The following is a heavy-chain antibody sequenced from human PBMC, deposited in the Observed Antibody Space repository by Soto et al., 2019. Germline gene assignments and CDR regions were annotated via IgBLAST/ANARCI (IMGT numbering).Heavy chain of an antibody. Sequence: GESLKISCKGSGYSFTSYWIGWVRQMPGKGLEWMGIIYPGDSDTRYSPSFQGQVTISADKSISTAYLQWSSLKASDTAMYYCARQFDCSSTSCYAFDIWGQGTMVTVSS. V-gene: IGHV5-51*01. D-gene: IGHD2-2*01. CDR2: IYPGDSDT. J-gene: IGHJ3*02. CDR3: ARQFDCSSTSCYAFDI. CDR1: GYSFTSYW.